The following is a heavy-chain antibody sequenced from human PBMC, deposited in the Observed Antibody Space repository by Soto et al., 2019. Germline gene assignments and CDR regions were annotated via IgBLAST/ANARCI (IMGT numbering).Heavy chain of an antibody. J-gene: IGHJ4*02. CDR2: IKQDGSQK. D-gene: IGHD1-7*01. CDR3: ARAPAPNWNYYYFDY. CDR1: GFTFSNYW. Sequence: GGSLGLSCAASGFTFSNYWMSWVRQAPGKGLEWVANIKQDGSQKYYVDSVKGRFTISRDNGKNSLHLELNSMRAEDTAVYYCARAPAPNWNYYYFDYWGQGTLVTVSS. V-gene: IGHV3-7*05.